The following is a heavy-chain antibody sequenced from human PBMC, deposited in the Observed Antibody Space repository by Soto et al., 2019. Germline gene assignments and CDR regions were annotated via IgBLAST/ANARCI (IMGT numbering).Heavy chain of an antibody. CDR1: GFSFNEAW. CDR2: IKTSAGGGAT. D-gene: IGHD2-15*01. V-gene: IGHV3-15*07. CDR3: TTGSVEGI. Sequence: EVQLVESAGGLVKPGGSLRLSCVASGFSFNEAWMNWVRQAPGEGLEWVGRIKTSAGGGATDYAAPVQGRFTISRDDSKNALSLHMTSLRTEDTAIYYCTTGSVEGIWGQGTTVTVSS. J-gene: IGHJ6*02.